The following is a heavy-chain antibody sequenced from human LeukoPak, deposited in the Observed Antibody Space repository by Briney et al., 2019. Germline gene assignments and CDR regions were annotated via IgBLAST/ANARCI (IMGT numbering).Heavy chain of an antibody. D-gene: IGHD2-15*01. Sequence: GGSLRLSCAASGFTFSFYSMNWVRQAPGKGLEWVSSISSSSSYIYYADSVKGRFTISRDNAKNSLYLQMNSLRAEDTAVYYCAREKVVGAAIDSWGQGTLVTVSS. J-gene: IGHJ4*02. V-gene: IGHV3-21*01. CDR1: GFTFSFYS. CDR2: ISSSSSYI. CDR3: AREKVVGAAIDS.